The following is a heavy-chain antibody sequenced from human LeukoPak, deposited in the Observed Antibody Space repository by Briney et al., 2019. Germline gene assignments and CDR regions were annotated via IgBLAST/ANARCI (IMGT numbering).Heavy chain of an antibody. CDR2: IYTAGST. J-gene: IGHJ4*02. V-gene: IGHV3-53*01. Sequence: PGGSLRLSCTASRFTVSGNYMSWVRQAPAKGLEWVSVIYTAGSTYNADSVKGRFTISRDKSKNTLYLQMNTLRAEDTAVYFCAGGNTWPGLSYWGQGTLLTVSS. CDR3: AGGNTWPGLSY. D-gene: IGHD6-25*01. CDR1: RFTVSGNY.